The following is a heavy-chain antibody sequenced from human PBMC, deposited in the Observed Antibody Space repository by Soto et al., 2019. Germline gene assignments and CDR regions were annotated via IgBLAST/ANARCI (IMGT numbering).Heavy chain of an antibody. CDR2: ISGRGVNT. J-gene: IGHJ5*02. CDR3: AKDQNWDFPWNWFDP. D-gene: IGHD1-7*01. V-gene: IGHV3-23*01. Sequence: PGGSLILSCVASGFTFISYAMIWGRQAPGKGLEWVSGISGRGVNTYYADSVEGRFTISRDNSKNTLYLQLNSLRAEDTAVYYCAKDQNWDFPWNWFDPWGQGTLVTVSS. CDR1: GFTFISYA.